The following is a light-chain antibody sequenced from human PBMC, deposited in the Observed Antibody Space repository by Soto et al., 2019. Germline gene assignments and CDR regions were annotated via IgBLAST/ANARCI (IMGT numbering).Light chain of an antibody. CDR2: DVS. CDR3: CSYTSSSTPYV. V-gene: IGLV2-14*01. J-gene: IGLJ1*01. Sequence: QSALTQPGSVSGSPGQSITISCTGTSSDVGGSNYVSWYQQHPGKAPKLMIYDVSNRPSGVSPRFSGSTSGNTASLTISGLQTEDEADYYCCSYTSSSTPYVFGTGTKVTVL. CDR1: SSDVGGSNY.